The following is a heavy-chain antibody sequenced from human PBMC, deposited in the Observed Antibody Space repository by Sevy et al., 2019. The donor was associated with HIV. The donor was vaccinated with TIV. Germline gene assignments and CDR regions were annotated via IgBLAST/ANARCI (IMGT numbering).Heavy chain of an antibody. D-gene: IGHD1-26*01. CDR1: GFTFDDYA. V-gene: IGHV3-9*01. CDR3: AKDISGATKDYYYGLDV. J-gene: IGHJ6*02. CDR2: ISWNSGSI. Sequence: LSLTCAASGFTFDDYAMHWVRQAPGKGLEWVSGISWNSGSIGYADSVKGRFTISRDNAKNSLYLQMHSLRAEDTALYYCAKDISGATKDYYYGLDVWGQGTTVTVSS.